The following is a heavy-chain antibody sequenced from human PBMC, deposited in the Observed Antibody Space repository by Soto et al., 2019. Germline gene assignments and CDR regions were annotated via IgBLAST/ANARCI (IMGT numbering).Heavy chain of an antibody. CDR3: VTADCLHP. V-gene: IGHV1-69*13. J-gene: IGHJ5*02. Sequence: VKACCKASGGSFSSYTIRWVRQAPGQGLEWMGGIIPMVGTANYAQKFQGRVTITADESTTTAYMELSSLRSEDTAVYYCVTADCLHPWCPGTQGSVSS. CDR2: IIPMVGTA. CDR1: GGSFSSYT. D-gene: IGHD2-21*02.